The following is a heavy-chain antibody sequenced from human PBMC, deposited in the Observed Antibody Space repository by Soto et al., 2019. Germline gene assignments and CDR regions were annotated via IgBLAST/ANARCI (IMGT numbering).Heavy chain of an antibody. Sequence: QVQLVESGGGVVQPGRSLGLSCAASGFTFTSYAMHWVRQAPGKGLEWVAVISKDGSNKYYADSVKGRFTISRDNSENTLYLQMNSLRAEDKAVYYCASPLDFGGNSGLDYWGQGTLVTVSS. CDR3: ASPLDFGGNSGLDY. J-gene: IGHJ4*02. CDR2: ISKDGSNK. CDR1: GFTFTSYA. V-gene: IGHV3-30-3*01. D-gene: IGHD2-21*01.